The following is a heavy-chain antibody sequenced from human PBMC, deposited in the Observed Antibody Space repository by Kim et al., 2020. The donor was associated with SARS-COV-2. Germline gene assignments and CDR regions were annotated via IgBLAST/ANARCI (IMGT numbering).Heavy chain of an antibody. CDR3: AKGGDSSSWSSLDY. D-gene: IGHD6-13*01. Sequence: ADSVKVRFTISRDNSKNTLYLQMNSLKAEDTAVYYCAKGGDSSSWSSLDYWGQGTLVTVSS. J-gene: IGHJ4*02. V-gene: IGHV3-33*06.